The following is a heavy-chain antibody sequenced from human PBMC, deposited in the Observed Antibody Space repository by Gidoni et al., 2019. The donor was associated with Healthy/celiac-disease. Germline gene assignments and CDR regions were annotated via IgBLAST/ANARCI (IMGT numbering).Heavy chain of an antibody. V-gene: IGHV1-69*01. D-gene: IGHD4-17*01. CDR3: ASRKADYGDYVDYYYGMDV. CDR1: GGTFSSYA. CDR2: IIPIFGTA. Sequence: QVQLVQSGAEVKKPGSSVKVSCKASGGTFSSYAISWVRQAPGQGLEWMGGIIPIFGTANYAQKFQGRVTITADESTSTAYMELSSLRSEDTAVYYCASRKADYGDYVDYYYGMDVWGQGTTVTVSS. J-gene: IGHJ6*02.